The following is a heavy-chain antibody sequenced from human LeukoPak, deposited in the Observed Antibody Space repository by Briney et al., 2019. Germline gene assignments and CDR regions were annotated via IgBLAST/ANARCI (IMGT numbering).Heavy chain of an antibody. Sequence: GGSLRLSCTASGFTFSIYTMNWVRQAPGKGLEWVSSISSSSTYIFYADSLKGRFTVSRDNAKNSLYLQINSLRAEDTAVYFCARDQYYDSSGYYIWGGFDIWGQGTMVTVSS. CDR1: GFTFSIYT. D-gene: IGHD3-22*01. CDR3: ARDQYYDSSGYYIWGGFDI. CDR2: ISSSSTYI. J-gene: IGHJ3*02. V-gene: IGHV3-21*01.